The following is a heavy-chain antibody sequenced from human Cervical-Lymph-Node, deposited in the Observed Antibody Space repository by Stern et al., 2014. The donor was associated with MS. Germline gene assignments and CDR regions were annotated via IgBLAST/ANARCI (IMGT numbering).Heavy chain of an antibody. V-gene: IGHV1-18*01. Sequence: VQLVQSGAEVKKPGASVKVSCQASGYTFTSYGISWVRQAPGQGLEWMGWISAYNGNTNYAQKLQGRVTMTTDTSTSTAYMELRSLRSDDTAVYYCARDSYEQWLVPRHFDYWGQGTLVTVSS. J-gene: IGHJ4*02. CDR2: ISAYNGNT. CDR1: GYTFTSYG. D-gene: IGHD6-19*01. CDR3: ARDSYEQWLVPRHFDY.